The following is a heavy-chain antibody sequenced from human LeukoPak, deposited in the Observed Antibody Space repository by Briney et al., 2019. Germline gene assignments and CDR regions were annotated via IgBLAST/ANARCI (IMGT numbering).Heavy chain of an antibody. J-gene: IGHJ4*02. CDR1: GGSISSGGYY. D-gene: IGHD6-13*01. Sequence: PSETLSLTCTVSGGSISSGGYYWSWIRQPPGKGLEWIGEINHSGSTNYNPSLKSRVTISVDTSKNQFSLKLSSVTAADTAVYYCARVLSSSSWYINFDYWGQGTLVTVSS. CDR3: ARVLSSSSWYINFDY. V-gene: IGHV4-39*07. CDR2: INHSGST.